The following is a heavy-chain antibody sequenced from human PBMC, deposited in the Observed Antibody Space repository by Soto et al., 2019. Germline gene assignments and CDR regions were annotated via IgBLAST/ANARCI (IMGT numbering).Heavy chain of an antibody. CDR3: ARESMGDSSSYYYYYYYMDV. V-gene: IGHV1-8*01. J-gene: IGHJ6*03. CDR2: MNPNSGNT. Sequence: ASVKVSCTASGYTFTSYDINWVRQATGQGLEWMGWMNPNSGNTGYAQKFQGRVTMTRNTSISTAYMELSSLRSEDTAVYYCARESMGDSSSYYYYYYYMDVWGKGTTVTVSS. D-gene: IGHD6-6*01. CDR1: GYTFTSYD.